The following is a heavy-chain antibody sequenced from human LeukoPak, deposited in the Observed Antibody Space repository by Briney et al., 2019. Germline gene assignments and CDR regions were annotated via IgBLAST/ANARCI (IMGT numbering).Heavy chain of an antibody. CDR1: GYTFTSYE. D-gene: IGHD7-27*01. Sequence: ASVKVSCKPPGYTFTSYEINWVRQAIGQGLNWMGWMNPNSGNTGYAQKFQGRVTMTRNTSISTAYMELSSLRSEDTAVYYCARGLDLGRGAYWGQGTLVTVSS. CDR3: ARGLDLGRGAY. V-gene: IGHV1-8*01. CDR2: MNPNSGNT. J-gene: IGHJ4*02.